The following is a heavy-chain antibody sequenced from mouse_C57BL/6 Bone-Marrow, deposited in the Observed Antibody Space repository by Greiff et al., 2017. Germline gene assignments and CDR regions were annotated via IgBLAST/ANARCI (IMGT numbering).Heavy chain of an antibody. V-gene: IGHV1-22*01. J-gene: IGHJ4*01. CDR2: INPNNGGT. CDR3: ASDLLWLQRYYSAMDY. Sequence: EVQLQESGPELVKPGASVKMSCKASGYTFTDYNMHWVQQSHGKSLEWIGYINPNNGGTSYNQKFKGKATLTVNKSSSTAYMELRSLTSEDSAFYYCASDLLWLQRYYSAMDYWGQGTSVTVSS. CDR1: GYTFTDYN. D-gene: IGHD2-2*01.